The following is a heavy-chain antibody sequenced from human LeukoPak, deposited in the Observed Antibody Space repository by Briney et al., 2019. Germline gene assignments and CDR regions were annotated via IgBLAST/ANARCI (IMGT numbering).Heavy chain of an antibody. CDR3: ARRRGWYPVDY. D-gene: IGHD6-19*01. J-gene: IGHJ4*02. Sequence: SETLSLTRTVSGGSISSSSYYWGWIRQPPGKGLEWVGTIYYTGSTYYNPSLKSRVTISVDTSKNQCSLKLSSVTAADTAVYYCARRRGWYPVDYWGQGTLVTVSS. CDR2: IYYTGST. V-gene: IGHV4-39*01. CDR1: GGSISSSSYY.